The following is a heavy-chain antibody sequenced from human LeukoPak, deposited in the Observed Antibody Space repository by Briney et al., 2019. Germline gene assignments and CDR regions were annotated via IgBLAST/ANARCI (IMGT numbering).Heavy chain of an antibody. J-gene: IGHJ4*02. CDR2: MSADGINT. Sequence: TGGSLRLSCKASGFIFNDYAMHWVRQAPGKGLEWVAVMSADGINTFYAASVRGRFTISRDNSKNTLYLQMNSLRAEDTAVYYCARAPGSYFDYWGQGTLVTVSS. V-gene: IGHV3-30-3*01. CDR1: GFIFNDYA. CDR3: ARAPGSYFDY.